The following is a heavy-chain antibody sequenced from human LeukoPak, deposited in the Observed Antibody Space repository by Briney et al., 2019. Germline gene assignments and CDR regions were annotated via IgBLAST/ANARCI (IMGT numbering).Heavy chain of an antibody. D-gene: IGHD6-13*01. CDR2: NCYSGST. J-gene: IGHJ6*02. CDR1: VGSISSYY. CDR3: ARGSSADVPLDPYSSSWYTVDYYYGMDV. V-gene: IGHV4-59*08. Sequence: PSETLSLTCTVSVGSISSYYGSWIRQPPGEGLEWIGYNCYSGSTNYNPSLKSRVTRSVDTSKNQFSLKLSSVTAADTAVYYCARGSSADVPLDPYSSSWYTVDYYYGMDVWGQGTTVTVSS.